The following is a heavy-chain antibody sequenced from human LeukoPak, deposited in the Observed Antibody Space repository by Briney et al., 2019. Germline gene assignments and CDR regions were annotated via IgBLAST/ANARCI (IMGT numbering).Heavy chain of an antibody. J-gene: IGHJ3*02. V-gene: IGHV4-59*08. Sequence: SETLSLTCAVSGDSISSYYWSWIRQPPGKGLEWIGYIHSSGSTNCSPSLKSRVTISIDTSKNQFSLKLSSVTAADTAVYYCARPRDGYDDAFDIWGQGTMVTVSS. CDR2: IHSSGST. CDR1: GDSISSYY. D-gene: IGHD5-12*01. CDR3: ARPRDGYDDAFDI.